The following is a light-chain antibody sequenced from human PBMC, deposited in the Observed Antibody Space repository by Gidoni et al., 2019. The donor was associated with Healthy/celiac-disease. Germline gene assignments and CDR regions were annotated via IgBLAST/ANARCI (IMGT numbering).Light chain of an antibody. Sequence: DIVMTHSPATLSVSPGERATLSCRASQSVSSNLAGYQQKPGQAPRLLIYGASTRATGIPARFSGSGSGTEFTLTISSLQSEDFAVYYCQQYNNWPYTCGQGTKLEIK. CDR2: GAS. CDR3: QQYNNWPYT. CDR1: QSVSSN. V-gene: IGKV3-15*01. J-gene: IGKJ2*01.